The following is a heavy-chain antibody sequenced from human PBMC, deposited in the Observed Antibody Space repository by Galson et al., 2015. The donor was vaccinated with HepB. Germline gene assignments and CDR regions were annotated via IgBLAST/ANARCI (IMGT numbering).Heavy chain of an antibody. V-gene: IGHV3-23*01. CDR2: ISGSGAGT. J-gene: IGHJ4*02. Sequence: SLRLSCAASGFIFTSNALSWVRQGPGRGLEWVSAISGSGAGTYYADSVKGRFTVSKDKSKSTMYLQMNSLRAEDAAVYYCAKRLSSTWRAFDSWGQGTLVTVSS. CDR1: GFIFTSNA. D-gene: IGHD6-13*01. CDR3: AKRLSSTWRAFDS.